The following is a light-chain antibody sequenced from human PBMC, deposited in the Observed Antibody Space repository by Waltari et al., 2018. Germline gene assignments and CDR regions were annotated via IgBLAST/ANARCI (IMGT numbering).Light chain of an antibody. V-gene: IGLV1-40*01. Sequence: QSVLTQPPSVSGAPGQRVPISSTGISSNIGAASDLHWYQQRPGAAPSLLIYGNNNRPSGVPDRFSGSKSGTSASLAITGLQAEDEADYYCQSYDSGLSGGVFGSGTRVTVL. CDR3: QSYDSGLSGGV. J-gene: IGLJ1*01. CDR2: GNN. CDR1: SSNIGAASD.